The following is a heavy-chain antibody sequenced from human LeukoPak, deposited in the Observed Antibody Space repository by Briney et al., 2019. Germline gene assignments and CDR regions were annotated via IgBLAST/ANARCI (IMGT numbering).Heavy chain of an antibody. CDR3: ARHSNYYYGMDV. J-gene: IGHJ6*02. V-gene: IGHV1-2*04. D-gene: IGHD4-11*01. CDR2: INPNSGGT. CDR1: GYTFTGYY. Sequence: GASVKVSCKASGYTFTGYYMHWVRQAPGQGLEWLGWINPNSGGTNYAQKFQGWVTMTRDTSISTAYMELSRLRSDDTAVYYCARHSNYYYGMDVWGQGTTVTVSS.